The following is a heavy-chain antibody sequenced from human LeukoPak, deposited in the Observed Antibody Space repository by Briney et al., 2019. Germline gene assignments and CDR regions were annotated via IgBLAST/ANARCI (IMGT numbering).Heavy chain of an antibody. CDR3: ARAGSYYYDSSGFYRPNDY. V-gene: IGHV3-53*01. CDR2: IYGGGTT. CDR1: GFTVRNNY. D-gene: IGHD3-22*01. Sequence: PGGSLRLSCAASGFTVRNNYINWVRQAPGKVLEWVSVIYGGGTTSYADSVKGLFAISRENSKNTVYLQMNSLRAEDTAVYYCARAGSYYYDSSGFYRPNDYWGQGTLVTVSS. J-gene: IGHJ4*02.